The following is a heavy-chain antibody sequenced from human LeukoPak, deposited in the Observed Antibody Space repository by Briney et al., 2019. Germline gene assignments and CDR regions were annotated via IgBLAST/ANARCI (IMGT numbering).Heavy chain of an antibody. CDR2: IYYSGST. D-gene: IGHD3-10*01. Sequence: SETLSLTCTVSGGSISSGSYYWSWIRQPPGRGLEWIGYIYYSGSTNYNPSLKSRVTISVDTSKNQFSLKLTSVTAADTAVYYCAREGLAMVRGVLPKEAWGWFDPWGQGTLVTVSS. CDR3: AREGLAMVRGVLPKEAWGWFDP. J-gene: IGHJ5*02. V-gene: IGHV4-61*01. CDR1: GGSISSGSYY.